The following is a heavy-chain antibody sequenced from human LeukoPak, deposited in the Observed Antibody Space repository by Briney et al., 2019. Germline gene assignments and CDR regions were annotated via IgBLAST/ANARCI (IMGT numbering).Heavy chain of an antibody. J-gene: IGHJ3*02. Sequence: PGGSLRLSCAASGFSFSSSWMHWVRQGPGKGLVWVSRIKSDGTNAYYADSVKGRFTISRDNARNTLYLQMNSLRAEDTAVYYCARGQESPDAFDIWGQGTMVTVSS. V-gene: IGHV3-74*01. CDR2: IKSDGTNA. CDR3: ARGQESPDAFDI. CDR1: GFSFSSSW.